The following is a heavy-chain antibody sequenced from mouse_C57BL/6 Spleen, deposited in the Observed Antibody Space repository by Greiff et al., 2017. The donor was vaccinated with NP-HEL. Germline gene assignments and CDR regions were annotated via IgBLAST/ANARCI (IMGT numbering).Heavy chain of an antibody. V-gene: IGHV10-1*01. J-gene: IGHJ4*01. Sequence: EVKLVESGGGLVQPKGSLKLSCAASGFSFNTYAMNWVRQAPGKGLEWVARIRSKSNNYATYYADSVKDRFTISRDDSESMLYLQMNNLKTEDTAMYYCVTYYYGSSPMDYWGQGTSVTVSS. D-gene: IGHD1-1*01. CDR1: GFSFNTYA. CDR2: IRSKSNNYAT. CDR3: VTYYYGSSPMDY.